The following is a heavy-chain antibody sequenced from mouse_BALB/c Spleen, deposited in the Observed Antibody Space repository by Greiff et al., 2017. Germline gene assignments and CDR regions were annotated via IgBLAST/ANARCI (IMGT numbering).Heavy chain of an antibody. V-gene: IGHV5-6-5*01. D-gene: IGHD2-4*01. Sequence: EVKLMESGGGLVKPGGSLKLSCAASGFTFSSYAMSWVRQTPEKRLEWVASISSGGSTYYPDSVKGRFTISRDNARNILYLQMSSLRSEDTAMYDCARGLRDYGEGYAMDDGGQGTSVTVAS. CDR3: ARGLRDYGEGYAMDD. CDR2: ISSGGST. CDR1: GFTFSSYA. J-gene: IGHJ4*01.